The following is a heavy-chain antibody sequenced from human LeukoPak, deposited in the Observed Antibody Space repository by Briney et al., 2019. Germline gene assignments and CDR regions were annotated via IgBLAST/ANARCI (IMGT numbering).Heavy chain of an antibody. CDR3: AREVAVAGPWDYYYGMDV. J-gene: IGHJ6*02. V-gene: IGHV3-21*01. CDR2: ISSSSSYI. D-gene: IGHD6-19*01. Sequence: GGALRLSCAASGFTFDDYAMQWVRQAPGKGLEWVSSISSSSSYIYYADSVMGRFTISRDNAKNSLYLQMNSLRAEDTAVYYCAREVAVAGPWDYYYGMDVWGQGTTVTVSS. CDR1: GFTFDDYA.